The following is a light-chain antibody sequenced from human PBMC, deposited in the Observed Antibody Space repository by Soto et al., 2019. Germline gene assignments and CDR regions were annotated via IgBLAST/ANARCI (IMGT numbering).Light chain of an antibody. V-gene: IGKV1-9*01. CDR3: QQVDSYPRT. CDR2: ASS. J-gene: IGKJ1*01. CDR1: QGIGTY. Sequence: TMSPASLSASVGDTVSVTCRASQGIGTYLVWYQQTSGKAPTVLIYASSTLQTGVPSRFSGSGSGTDFSLTISSLHPEDVATYYCQQVDSYPRTFGQGTKVNI.